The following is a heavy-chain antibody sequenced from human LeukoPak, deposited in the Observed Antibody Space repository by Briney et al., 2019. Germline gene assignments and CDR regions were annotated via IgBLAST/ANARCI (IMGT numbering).Heavy chain of an antibody. Sequence: SETLSLNCAVYGGSFSGYYWSWIRQPPGKGLEWIREINHSGSTNYNPSLKSRVTISADTSKNQFSLKLSSVTAADTAVYYCARGRYSSGWSFFDYWGQGTLVTVSS. V-gene: IGHV4-34*01. D-gene: IGHD6-19*01. J-gene: IGHJ4*02. CDR2: INHSGST. CDR3: ARGRYSSGWSFFDY. CDR1: GGSFSGYY.